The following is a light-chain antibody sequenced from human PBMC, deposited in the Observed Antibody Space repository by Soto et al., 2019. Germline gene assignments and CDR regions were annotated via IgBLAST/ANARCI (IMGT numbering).Light chain of an antibody. V-gene: IGLV2-8*01. CDR3: SSYAGSLVV. CDR2: DVS. Sequence: QSALTQPPSASGSPGQSVTISCTGTSSDVGGYNYVSWYQQHPGKAPNLMIYDVSKRPAGVPDRFSGSKSGNTASLTVSGLQDEDEADYYCSSYAGSLVVFGGGTKLTVL. J-gene: IGLJ2*01. CDR1: SSDVGGYNY.